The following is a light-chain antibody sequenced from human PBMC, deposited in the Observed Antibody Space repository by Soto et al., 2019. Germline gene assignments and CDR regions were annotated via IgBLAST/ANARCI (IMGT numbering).Light chain of an antibody. J-gene: IGKJ1*01. CDR2: LGS. Sequence: DIVMTQSPLSLPVTPGEPASISCRSSQSLLHSDGYIYLDWYLQRPGQSPQLLICLGSNRASGVPDRFSGSGSGTHLTLTISRVEAEDFGVYYCMQALQTPWTFGQGTRV. V-gene: IGKV2-28*01. CDR3: MQALQTPWT. CDR1: QSLLHSDGYIY.